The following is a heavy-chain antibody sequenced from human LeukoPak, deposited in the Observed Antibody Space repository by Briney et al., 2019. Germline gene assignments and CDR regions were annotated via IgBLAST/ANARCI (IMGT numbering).Heavy chain of an antibody. D-gene: IGHD3-10*01. CDR1: GCTFTTYC. V-gene: IGHV3-7*01. CDR3: VRVALYYYGSESYYFFEH. Sequence: PGRSLRLSCAATGCTFTTYCVGWVRHPPGKGLGWVANIKLDGTANYNVASVEGRLNISRDNATNSLYLQMNTLRVEDTAIYYCVRVALYYYGSESYYFFEHWGQGTPVTASS. CDR2: IKLDGTAN. J-gene: IGHJ4*02.